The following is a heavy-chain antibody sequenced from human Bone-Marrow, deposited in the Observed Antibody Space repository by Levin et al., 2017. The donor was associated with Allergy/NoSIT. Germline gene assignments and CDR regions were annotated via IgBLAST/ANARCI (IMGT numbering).Heavy chain of an antibody. J-gene: IGHJ4*02. CDR2: IKKDGSEK. V-gene: IGHV3-7*01. CDR3: ARGYYDFWSGSIDS. CDR1: GFSFDDFW. Sequence: QPGESLKISCAGSGFSFDDFWMNWVRQAPGKGLEWVANIKKDGSEKYYVDSVRGRFTISRDNAKNSMYLQMNSLRAEDTAVYYCARGYYDFWSGSIDSWGQGTLVTVSS. D-gene: IGHD3-3*01.